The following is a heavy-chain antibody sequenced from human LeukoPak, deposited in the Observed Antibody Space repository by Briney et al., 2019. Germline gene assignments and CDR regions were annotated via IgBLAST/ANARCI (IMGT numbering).Heavy chain of an antibody. CDR3: ASEGPYYDSSGYPTRTDAFDI. D-gene: IGHD3-22*01. CDR1: GFTVSSNY. CDR2: IYSGGST. Sequence: GGSLRPSCAASGFTVSSNYMSWVRQAPGKGLEWVSVIYSGGSTYYADSVKGRFTISRDNSKNTLYLQMNSLRAEDTAVYYCASEGPYYDSSGYPTRTDAFDIWGQGTMVTVSS. J-gene: IGHJ3*02. V-gene: IGHV3-53*01.